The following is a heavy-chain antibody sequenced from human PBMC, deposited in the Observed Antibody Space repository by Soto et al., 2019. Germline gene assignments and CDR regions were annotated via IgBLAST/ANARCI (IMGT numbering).Heavy chain of an antibody. V-gene: IGHV4-4*07. CDR1: GGSISSYY. J-gene: IGHJ5*02. Sequence: SETLSLTCTVSGGSISSYYWSWIRQPAGKGLDWIGRIYTSGRTNYNPSLKSRVTMSVDTSKKQISLKLSSVTAADTAVYYCARVIDYGDFFNWFGPWGQGTLVTVSS. CDR3: ARVIDYGDFFNWFGP. CDR2: IYTSGRT. D-gene: IGHD4-17*01.